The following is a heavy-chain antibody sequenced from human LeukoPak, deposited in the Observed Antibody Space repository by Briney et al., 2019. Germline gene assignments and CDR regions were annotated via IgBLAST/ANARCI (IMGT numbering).Heavy chain of an antibody. J-gene: IGHJ6*02. Sequence: GRSLRLSCAASGFTFSSYGMHWVRQAPGKGLEWVAVIWYDGSNKYYADSVKGRFTISRDNSKNTLYLQMNSLRAEDTAVYYCARDEGSRGWFRDYYYGMDVWGQGTTVTVSS. CDR1: GFTFSSYG. D-gene: IGHD6-19*01. CDR3: ARDEGSRGWFRDYYYGMDV. V-gene: IGHV3-33*01. CDR2: IWYDGSNK.